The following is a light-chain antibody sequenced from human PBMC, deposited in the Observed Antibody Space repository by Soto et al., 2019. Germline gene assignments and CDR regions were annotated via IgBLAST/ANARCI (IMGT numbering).Light chain of an antibody. CDR1: QSVSSSY. Sequence: EIVLTQSPGTLSLSPGERATLSCRASQSVSSSYLAWYQQKLGQAPRLLIYGASSRATGIPDRFSGSGSGTDFTLTISRLEPEDFAVYSCQQYGSLSWTFGQLTKVEIK. CDR2: GAS. CDR3: QQYGSLSWT. J-gene: IGKJ1*01. V-gene: IGKV3-20*01.